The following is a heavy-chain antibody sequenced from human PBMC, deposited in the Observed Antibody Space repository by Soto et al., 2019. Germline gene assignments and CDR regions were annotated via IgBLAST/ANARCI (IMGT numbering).Heavy chain of an antibody. D-gene: IGHD3-22*01. CDR1: GFTFSNAW. J-gene: IGHJ6*02. CDR3: WYYDSSGYYYDYYYGMDV. Sequence: GGSLRLSCAASGFTFSNAWMSWVRQAPGKGLEWVGRIKSKTDGGTTDYAAPVKGRFTISRDDSKNTLYLQMNSLKTEDTAVYYCWYYDSSGYYYDYYYGMDVWGQGTTVTVS. CDR2: IKSKTDGGTT. V-gene: IGHV3-15*01.